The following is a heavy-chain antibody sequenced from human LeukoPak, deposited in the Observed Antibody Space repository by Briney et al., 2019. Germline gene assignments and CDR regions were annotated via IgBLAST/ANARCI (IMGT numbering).Heavy chain of an antibody. D-gene: IGHD6-13*01. Sequence: PGGSLRLSCVTSGFTFSSYAMHWVRQAPGKGLEWVAVISYDGSNKYYADSVKGRFTISRDNSKNTLYLQMNSLRAEDTAVYYCARGGRRIAAAGTLHYWGQGTLVTVSS. CDR3: ARGGRRIAAAGTLHY. J-gene: IGHJ4*02. V-gene: IGHV3-30*04. CDR2: ISYDGSNK. CDR1: GFTFSSYA.